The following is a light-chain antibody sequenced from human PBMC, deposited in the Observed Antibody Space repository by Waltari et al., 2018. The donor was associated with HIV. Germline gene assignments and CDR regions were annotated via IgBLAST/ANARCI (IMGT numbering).Light chain of an antibody. J-gene: IGLJ2*01. CDR2: DVT. CDR1: TSDLGYHDF. Sequence: QSALTQPASVSGSPGQSIALPCTRSTSDLGYHDFVPWYQQYPGQAPKALIYDVTSRPSGTSSRFSGSKSATTAFLAISKLQTDDEADYFCSSYTRRGTVVFGGGTRLTVL. CDR3: SSYTRRGTVV. V-gene: IGLV2-14*01.